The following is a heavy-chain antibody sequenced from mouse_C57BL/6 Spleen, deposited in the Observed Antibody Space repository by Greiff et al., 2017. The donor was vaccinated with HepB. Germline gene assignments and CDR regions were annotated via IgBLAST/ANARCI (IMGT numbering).Heavy chain of an antibody. CDR2: IDPENGDT. D-gene: IGHD6-1*01. J-gene: IGHJ1*03. Sequence: EVQLQQSGAELVRPGASVKLSCTASGFNIKDDYMHWVKQRPEQGLEWIGWIDPENGDTEYASKFQGKATITADTSSNTAYLQLSSLTSEDTAVYYCTTPHWYFDVWGTGTTVTVSS. V-gene: IGHV14-4*01. CDR1: GFNIKDDY. CDR3: TTPHWYFDV.